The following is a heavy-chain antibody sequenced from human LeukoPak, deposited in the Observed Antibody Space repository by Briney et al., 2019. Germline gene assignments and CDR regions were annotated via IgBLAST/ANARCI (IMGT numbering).Heavy chain of an antibody. V-gene: IGHV4-59*11. CDR1: GGSISPHY. J-gene: IGHJ4*02. D-gene: IGHD5-24*01. Sequence: PSETLSLTCTVSGGSISPHYWSWIRQPPGRGLEWLGYIHYSGSTKYNPSINSRVTMSVDTSNNQFSLRLSSVTAADTAMYYCARVVGDGYSDFWGQGTLVTVSS. CDR2: IHYSGST. CDR3: ARVVGDGYSDF.